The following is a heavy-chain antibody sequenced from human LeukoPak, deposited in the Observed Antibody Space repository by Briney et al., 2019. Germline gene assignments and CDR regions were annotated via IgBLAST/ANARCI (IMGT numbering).Heavy chain of an antibody. J-gene: IGHJ4*02. Sequence: GRSLRLSCTASGFTFGDYATSWVRQAPGKGLEWVGFIRSKAYGGTTEYAASVKGRFTISRDDSKSIAYLQMNSLKTEDTAVYYCTRGDLYYDFWSGYYRPYYFDYWGQGTLVTVSS. CDR1: GFTFGDYA. D-gene: IGHD3-3*01. CDR3: TRGDLYYDFWSGYYRPYYFDY. CDR2: IRSKAYGGTT. V-gene: IGHV3-49*04.